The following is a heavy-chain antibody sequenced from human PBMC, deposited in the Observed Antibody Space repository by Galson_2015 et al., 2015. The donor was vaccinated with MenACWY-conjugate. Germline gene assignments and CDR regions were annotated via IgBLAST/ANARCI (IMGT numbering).Heavy chain of an antibody. CDR3: ARHPPGGRGMDV. J-gene: IGHJ6*02. CDR1: GYSFSTYW. Sequence: QSGAEVKKPGESLKISCKGTGYSFSTYWIGWVRQMPGKGLEWMGLINPGDSNTRYSTSFQGPGTILADKSISTAYLQWSSLKDSDTAMYYCARHPPGGRGMDVWGQGTTVTVSS. V-gene: IGHV5-51*01. D-gene: IGHD1-26*01. CDR2: INPGDSNT.